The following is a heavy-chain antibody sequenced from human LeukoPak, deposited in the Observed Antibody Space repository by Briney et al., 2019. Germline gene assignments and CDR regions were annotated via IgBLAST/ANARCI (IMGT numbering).Heavy chain of an antibody. D-gene: IGHD7-27*01. CDR2: IYTGGST. CDR3: ARASTLRTGDAH. Sequence: GGSLRLSCVASGFXISSNYISWVRQAPGKGLEWVSVIYTGGSTSYADSVKGRFTISRDSSKNTLFLQMNSLRAEDTAVYYCARASTLRTGDAHWGQGILVTVSS. J-gene: IGHJ4*02. V-gene: IGHV3-66*01. CDR1: GFXISSNY.